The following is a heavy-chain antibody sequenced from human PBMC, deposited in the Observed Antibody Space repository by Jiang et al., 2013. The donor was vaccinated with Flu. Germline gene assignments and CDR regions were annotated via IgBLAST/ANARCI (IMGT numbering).Heavy chain of an antibody. Sequence: QPPGKGLEWIGYSLLQSGAPNYNPSLKSRVTISVDTSKNQFSLKLSSVTAADTAVYYCAGYRDGYNFYNYWGQGTLVTVSS. V-gene: IGHV4-59*01. J-gene: IGHJ4*02. CDR3: AGYRDGYNFYNY. D-gene: IGHD5-24*01. CDR2: SLLQSGAP.